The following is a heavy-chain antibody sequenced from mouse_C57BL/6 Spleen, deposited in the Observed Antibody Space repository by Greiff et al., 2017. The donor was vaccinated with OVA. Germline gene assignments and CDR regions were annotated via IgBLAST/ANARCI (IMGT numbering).Heavy chain of an antibody. Sequence: QVQLQQSGPELVKPGASVKISCKASGYAFSSSWMNWVKQRPGKGLEWIGRIYPGDGDTNYNGKFKGKATLTADKSSSTAYMQLSSLTSEDSAVYFCARPYLTPFDYWGQGTTLTVSS. CDR3: ARPYLTPFDY. V-gene: IGHV1-82*01. D-gene: IGHD2-13*01. CDR1: GYAFSSSW. J-gene: IGHJ2*01. CDR2: IYPGDGDT.